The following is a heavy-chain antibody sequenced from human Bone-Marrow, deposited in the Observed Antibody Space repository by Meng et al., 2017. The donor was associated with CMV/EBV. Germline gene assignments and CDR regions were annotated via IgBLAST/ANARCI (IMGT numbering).Heavy chain of an antibody. Sequence: GGSLRLSCAASGFTFSSYWMHWVRQAPGKGLVWVSRINSDGSSTSYADSVKGRFTISRDNAKNTLYLQMNSLRAEDTAVYYCAVRGAYYYYGMDVWGQGPTVTVSS. CDR2: INSDGSST. CDR3: AVRGAYYYYGMDV. J-gene: IGHJ6*02. CDR1: GFTFSSYW. V-gene: IGHV3-74*01. D-gene: IGHD3-16*01.